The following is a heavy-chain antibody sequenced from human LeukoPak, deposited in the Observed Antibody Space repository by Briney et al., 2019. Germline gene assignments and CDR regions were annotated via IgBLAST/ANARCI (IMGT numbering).Heavy chain of an antibody. CDR3: ARDACSGGSCHSAFDY. Sequence: GASVKVSCKASGYTFTDYYMHWVRQAPGQGLEWMGWINPNSGGTNYAQEFQGRVTMTRDTSISTAYMELSRLRSDDTAIYYCARDACSGGSCHSAFDYWGQGTLVTVSS. CDR2: INPNSGGT. J-gene: IGHJ4*02. CDR1: GYTFTDYY. D-gene: IGHD2-15*01. V-gene: IGHV1-2*02.